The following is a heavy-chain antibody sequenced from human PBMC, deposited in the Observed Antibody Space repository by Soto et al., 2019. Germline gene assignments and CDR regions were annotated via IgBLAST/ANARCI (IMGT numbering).Heavy chain of an antibody. V-gene: IGHV4-4*02. J-gene: IGHJ3*02. CDR2: IFHSGST. D-gene: IGHD1-26*01. Sequence: QVQLQESGPGLVKPSGTLSLTCAVSGGSISSNNWWSWVRQPPGKGLEWIGEIFHSGSTNYIPSLKSRVTISVDKSTNQFSLKLSSVTAADTAVYYCARSGGGSWAFDIWGQGTMLTVSS. CDR1: GGSISSNNW. CDR3: ARSGGGSWAFDI.